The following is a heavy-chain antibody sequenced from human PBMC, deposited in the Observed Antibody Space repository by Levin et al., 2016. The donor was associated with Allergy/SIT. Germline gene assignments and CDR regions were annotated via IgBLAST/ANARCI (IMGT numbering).Heavy chain of an antibody. CDR1: GNSLPNYW. CDR3: ARPEGITGTTET. D-gene: IGHD1-14*01. V-gene: IGHV5-51*01. Sequence: GGSLRLSCKNSGNSLPNYWIGWVRQMPGKGLEWMGMIYLGDSDTRYSPSFQGQVTISADKSTNTAYLQWGSLTASDTAMYYCARPEGITGTTETWGQGTLVTVSS. CDR2: IYLGDSDT. J-gene: IGHJ5*02.